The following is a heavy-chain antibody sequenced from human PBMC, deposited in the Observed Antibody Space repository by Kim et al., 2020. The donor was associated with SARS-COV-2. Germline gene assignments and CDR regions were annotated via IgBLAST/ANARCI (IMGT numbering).Heavy chain of an antibody. Sequence: ASVKVSCKASGYTFTSYDINWVRQATGQGLEWMGWMNPNSGNTGYAQKFQGRVTMTRNTSISTAYMELSSLRSEDTAVYYCARGKSTMVRGVIIQYYYYYGMDVWGQGTTVTVSS. CDR2: MNPNSGNT. CDR3: ARGKSTMVRGVIIQYYYYYGMDV. V-gene: IGHV1-8*01. CDR1: GYTFTSYD. J-gene: IGHJ6*02. D-gene: IGHD3-10*01.